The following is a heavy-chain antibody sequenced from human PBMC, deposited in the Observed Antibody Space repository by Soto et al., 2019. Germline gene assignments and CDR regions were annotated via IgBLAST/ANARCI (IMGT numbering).Heavy chain of an antibody. CDR1: GGSISSSSYY. CDR2: IYYSGST. V-gene: IGHV4-39*01. CDR3: ARHSAHYGDYAYFDY. Sequence: SETLSLTCTVSGGSISSSSYYWGWIRQPPGKGLEWIGSIYYSGSTYYNPSLKSRVTISVDTSKNQFSLKLSSVTAADTAVYYCARHSAHYGDYAYFDYWGQGTLVTVSS. D-gene: IGHD4-17*01. J-gene: IGHJ4*02.